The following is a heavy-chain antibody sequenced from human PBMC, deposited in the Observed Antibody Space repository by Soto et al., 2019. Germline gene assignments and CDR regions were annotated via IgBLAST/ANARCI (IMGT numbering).Heavy chain of an antibody. V-gene: IGHV3-21*01. CDR3: ASTGNDGWYFDL. CDR2: ISSSSSYI. J-gene: IGHJ2*01. D-gene: IGHD1-1*01. Sequence: EVQLVESGGGLVKPGGSLRLSCAASGFTFSSYSMNWVRQAPGKGLEWVSSISSSSSYIYYADSVKGRFTISRDNAKNSLYLHMNSLRAEDTAVYYCASTGNDGWYFDLWGRGTLVTVSS. CDR1: GFTFSSYS.